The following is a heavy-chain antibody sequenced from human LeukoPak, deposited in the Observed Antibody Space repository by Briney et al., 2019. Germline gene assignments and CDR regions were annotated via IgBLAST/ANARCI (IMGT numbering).Heavy chain of an antibody. CDR3: ASQKGRDYYDSSGYYGY. CDR2: VNLNSGGT. V-gene: IGHV1-2*02. Sequence: ASVTLSCTASGSAFTGCYMHWGRQAPGQGLEWMWWVNLNSGGTNYTKKPQGRVTITTDTSISTTYMELSRLRSNDTAVYDCASQKGRDYYDSSGYYGYWGQGTLVTVSS. D-gene: IGHD3-22*01. CDR1: GSAFTGCY. J-gene: IGHJ4*02.